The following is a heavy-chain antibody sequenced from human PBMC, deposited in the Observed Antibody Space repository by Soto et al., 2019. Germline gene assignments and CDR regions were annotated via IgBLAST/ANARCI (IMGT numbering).Heavy chain of an antibody. Sequence: QVQLVQSGAEVKKPGSSVKVSCKASGGTFSSYAISWVRQAPGQGLEWMGGIIPIFGTANYAQKFQGRVTITADKSTSTAYMELSSLRSEDTAMYYCARGAGSSSGWYWCAEYFQHWGQGTLVTVSS. CDR2: IIPIFGTA. D-gene: IGHD6-19*01. V-gene: IGHV1-69*06. CDR1: GGTFSSYA. J-gene: IGHJ1*01. CDR3: ARGAGSSSGWYWCAEYFQH.